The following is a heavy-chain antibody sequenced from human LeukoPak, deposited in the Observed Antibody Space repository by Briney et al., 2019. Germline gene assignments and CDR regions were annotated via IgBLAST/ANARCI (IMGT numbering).Heavy chain of an antibody. D-gene: IGHD3-3*01. V-gene: IGHV4-34*01. J-gene: IGHJ4*02. Sequence: SETLSLTCAVYGGSFSGYYWSWIRQPPGKGLEWIGEINHSGSTNYNPSLRSRVTISVDTSKNQFSLKLSSVTAADTAVYYCAGVLETDYDFWINYWGQGTLVTVSS. CDR3: AGVLETDYDFWINY. CDR2: INHSGST. CDR1: GGSFSGYY.